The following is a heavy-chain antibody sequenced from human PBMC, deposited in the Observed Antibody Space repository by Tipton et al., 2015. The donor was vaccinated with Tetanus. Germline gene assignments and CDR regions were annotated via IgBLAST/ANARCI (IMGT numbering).Heavy chain of an antibody. D-gene: IGHD5-24*01. V-gene: IGHV4-34*01. CDR2: IHPSGIT. CDR3: GRGTDAYKSGSY. Sequence: TLSLTCAVYGESFSDYYWSWIRQPPGKGLEWIGEIHPSGITDYNPSLKSRVIISVDTSKNQFSLKRSSVTAADSALYFCGRGTDAYKSGSYWGQGTLVTVSS. J-gene: IGHJ4*01. CDR1: GESFSDYY.